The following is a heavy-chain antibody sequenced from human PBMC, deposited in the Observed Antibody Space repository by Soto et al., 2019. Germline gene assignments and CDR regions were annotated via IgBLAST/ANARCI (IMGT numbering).Heavy chain of an antibody. CDR1: GDQFSSYT. CDR2: IVSFAGVP. Sequence: VKVSRKPSGDQFSSYTMSWVRQAPGQGLEWMGRIVSFAGVPSYAQIFQGRITSTADGSSSTAYMELTSLTSDDTAVYYCARELACSSTSCYAYNWFDPWGEGSRVTVSS. J-gene: IGHJ5*02. D-gene: IGHD2-2*01. CDR3: ARELACSSTSCYAYNWFDP. V-gene: IGHV1-69*10.